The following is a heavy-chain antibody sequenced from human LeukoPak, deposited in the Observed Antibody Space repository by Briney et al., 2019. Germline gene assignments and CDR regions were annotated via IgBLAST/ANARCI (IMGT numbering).Heavy chain of an antibody. CDR2: ISYDGSNK. CDR1: GFTFSSYG. Sequence: PGGSLRLSCAASGFTFSSYGMHWVRQAPGKGLEWVAVISYDGSNKYYADSVKGRFTISRDNSKNTLYLQMNSLRAEDTAVYYCAKDSGLQIFDYWGQGTLVTVSS. J-gene: IGHJ4*02. V-gene: IGHV3-30*18. CDR3: AKDSGLQIFDY.